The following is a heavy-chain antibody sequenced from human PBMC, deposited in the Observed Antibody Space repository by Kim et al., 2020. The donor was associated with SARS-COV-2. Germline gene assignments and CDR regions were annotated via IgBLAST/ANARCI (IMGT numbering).Heavy chain of an antibody. V-gene: IGHV4-31*02. J-gene: IGHJ4*02. Sequence: SLNSRVTISVDTSKNQFPLKLSSVTAADTAVYYCARGRITIFGVVTEFDYWGQGTLVTVSS. CDR3: ARGRITIFGVVTEFDY. D-gene: IGHD3-3*01.